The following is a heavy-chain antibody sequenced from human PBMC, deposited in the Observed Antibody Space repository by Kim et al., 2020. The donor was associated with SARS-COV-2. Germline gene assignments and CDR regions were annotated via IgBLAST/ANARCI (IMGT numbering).Heavy chain of an antibody. CDR2: IDWDDDK. J-gene: IGHJ6*02. CDR1: GFSLSTSVMC. V-gene: IGHV2-70*11. D-gene: IGHD3-9*01. CDR3: ARIEYDILTGDFYGMDV. Sequence: SGPTLVNPTQTLTLTCTFSGFSLSTSVMCVSWIRQPPGKALEWLARIDWDDDKYYSTSLKTRLTISKDTSKNQVVLTMTNMDPVDTATYYCARIEYDILTGDFYGMDVWGQGTTVTVSS.